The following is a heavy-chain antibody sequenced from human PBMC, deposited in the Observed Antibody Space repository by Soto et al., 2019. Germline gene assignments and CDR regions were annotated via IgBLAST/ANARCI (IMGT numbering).Heavy chain of an antibody. D-gene: IGHD3-3*01. Sequence: GGSLRLSCAASGFTVSSNYMSWVRQAPGKGLEWISVIYSGGSTYYADSVKGRFTISRDNSKNTLYLQMNSLRAEDTAVYYCARVGRYDFWSGYYDSYYYYYMDVWGKGTTVTVSS. CDR3: ARVGRYDFWSGYYDSYYYYYMDV. CDR1: GFTVSSNY. J-gene: IGHJ6*03. CDR2: IYSGGST. V-gene: IGHV3-66*01.